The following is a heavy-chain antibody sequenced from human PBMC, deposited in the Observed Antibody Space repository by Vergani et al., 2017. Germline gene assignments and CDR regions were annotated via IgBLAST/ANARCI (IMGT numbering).Heavy chain of an antibody. CDR2: IIPILGIA. J-gene: IGHJ6*02. Sequence: QVQLVQSGAEVKKPGSSVKVSCKASGGTFRSYTISWVRQAPGQGLEWMGRIIPILGIANYAQKFQGRVTITADKSTSTAYMELRSLRSEDTAVYYCARGGGGSELYCMDVSGQGTTVTVSS. CDR1: GGTFRSYT. CDR3: ARGGGGSELYCMDV. D-gene: IGHD2-15*01. V-gene: IGHV1-69*02.